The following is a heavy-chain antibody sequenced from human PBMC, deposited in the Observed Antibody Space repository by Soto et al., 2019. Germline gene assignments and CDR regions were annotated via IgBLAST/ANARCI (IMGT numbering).Heavy chain of an antibody. CDR2: INSNSGAT. CDR3: ARESLVTGTRHFDY. Sequence: ASVKVSCKASGYTFTAYYLHWVRQAPGQGLEWMGWINSNSGATNYAQKFQGRVTMARDTSISTAYMELSGLRSGDTAVYYCARESLVTGTRHFDYWGQGTLVTVSS. V-gene: IGHV1-2*02. J-gene: IGHJ4*02. D-gene: IGHD1-7*01. CDR1: GYTFTAYY.